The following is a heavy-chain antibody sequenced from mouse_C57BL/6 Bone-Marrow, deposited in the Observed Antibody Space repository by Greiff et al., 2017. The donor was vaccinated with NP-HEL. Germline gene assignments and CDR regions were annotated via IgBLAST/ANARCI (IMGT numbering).Heavy chain of an antibody. J-gene: IGHJ1*03. CDR3: ARSNYYGSSYGYWYFDV. CDR1: GYSFTDYN. Sequence: EVKLQESGPELVKPGASVKISCKASGYSFTDYNMNWVKQSNGKSLEWIGVINPNYGTTSYNQKFKGKATLTVDQSSSTAYMQLNSLTSEDSAVYYCARSNYYGSSYGYWYFDVWGTGTTVTVSS. V-gene: IGHV1-39*01. D-gene: IGHD1-1*01. CDR2: INPNYGTT.